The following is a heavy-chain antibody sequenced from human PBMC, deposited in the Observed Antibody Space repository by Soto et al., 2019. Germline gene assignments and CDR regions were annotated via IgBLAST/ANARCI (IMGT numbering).Heavy chain of an antibody. V-gene: IGHV4-59*01. J-gene: IGHJ5*02. D-gene: IGHD6-19*01. Sequence: SETLSLTCTVSGGSISANYWSWIRQPPGKGLEWIGYIYYSGSTNYNPSLKSRVTISVDASKNQFSLNLSSVTAADKAVYYCAKNGGWYGPWGQGTLVTVSS. CDR3: AKNGGWYGP. CDR2: IYYSGST. CDR1: GGSISANY.